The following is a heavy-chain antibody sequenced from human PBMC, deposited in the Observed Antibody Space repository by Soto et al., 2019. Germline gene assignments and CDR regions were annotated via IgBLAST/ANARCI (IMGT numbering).Heavy chain of an antibody. D-gene: IGHD5-12*01. CDR3: ARGGGYTSFNDYYYYAMDV. Sequence: PGGALRLSCVASGFAFSSYAMHWVRQAPGEGLEWVALISYDGTIEYYADSVKGRFTISRDNSKNTLYLQMNSLRAEDTAVYYCARGGGYTSFNDYYYYAMDVWGQGTTVTVS. V-gene: IGHV3-30-3*01. CDR1: GFAFSSYA. J-gene: IGHJ6*02. CDR2: ISYDGTIE.